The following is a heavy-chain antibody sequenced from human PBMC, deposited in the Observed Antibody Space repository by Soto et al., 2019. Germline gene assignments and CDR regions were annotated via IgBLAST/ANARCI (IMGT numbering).Heavy chain of an antibody. CDR3: ARGRGYGDGRLLNFDD. Sequence: PGGSLRLSCAASGFTFSSYSMNWVRQAPGKGLECVSYISSSSSTIYYADSVKGRFTISRDNAKNSLYLQMNSLRDEDTAVYYYARGRGYGDGRLLNFDDGGKGALV. J-gene: IGHJ4*02. CDR1: GFTFSSYS. V-gene: IGHV3-48*02. CDR2: ISSSSSTI. D-gene: IGHD5-18*01.